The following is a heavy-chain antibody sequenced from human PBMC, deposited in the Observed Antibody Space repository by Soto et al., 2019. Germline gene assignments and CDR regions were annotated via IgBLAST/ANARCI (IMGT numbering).Heavy chain of an antibody. V-gene: IGHV4-59*01. Sequence: TLSLTCTVSGGSISSYYWSWIRQPPGKGLEWIGYIYYSGSTNYSPSLKSRVTISVDTSKNQFSLKLSSVTAADTAVYYCARGPYCSGGSCYRDVDYYYYMDVWGKGTTVTVSS. J-gene: IGHJ6*03. D-gene: IGHD2-15*01. CDR3: ARGPYCSGGSCYRDVDYYYYMDV. CDR1: GGSISSYY. CDR2: IYYSGST.